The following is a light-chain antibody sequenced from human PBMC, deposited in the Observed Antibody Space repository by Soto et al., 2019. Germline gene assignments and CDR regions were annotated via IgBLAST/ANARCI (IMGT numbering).Light chain of an antibody. J-gene: IGKJ1*01. CDR1: QSVSSSF. CDR3: QHYGTSLWT. V-gene: IGKV3-20*01. CDR2: GAS. Sequence: EIMLTQSPGTLSLSPGERATLSCRASQSVSSSFLAWYQQKPGQAPRLLIYGASLRATGIPDRFSGSGSEKDFPLTISRLEPEDFAMYLCQHYGTSLWTFGQGTKVEIK.